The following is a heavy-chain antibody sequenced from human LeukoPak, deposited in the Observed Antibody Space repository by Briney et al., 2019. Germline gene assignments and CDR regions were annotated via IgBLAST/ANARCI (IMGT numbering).Heavy chain of an antibody. Sequence: SETLSLTCTVSGGSISGYYWSWIRHPPGKALEWIGYIFYSGSTSYNPSLKSRVTISVDTSKNQFSLRLNSVTAADTAVYYCARYAYHSSGYYFDYWGQGTLVTVSS. CDR2: IFYSGST. D-gene: IGHD3-22*01. J-gene: IGHJ4*02. CDR1: GGSISGYY. CDR3: ARYAYHSSGYYFDY. V-gene: IGHV4-59*08.